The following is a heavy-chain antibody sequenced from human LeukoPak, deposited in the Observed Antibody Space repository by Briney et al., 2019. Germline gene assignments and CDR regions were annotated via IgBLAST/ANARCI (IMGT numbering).Heavy chain of an antibody. D-gene: IGHD5-24*01. CDR1: GFTFSSYS. Sequence: GGSLRLSCAASGFTFSSYSMNWVRQAPGKGLEWVSSISSSSSYIYYADSVKGRFTISRDNAKNSLYLQMNSLRAEDTAVYYCARVGRGATGWFGPWGQGTLVTVSS. CDR3: ARVGRGATGWFGP. V-gene: IGHV3-21*01. CDR2: ISSSSSYI. J-gene: IGHJ5*02.